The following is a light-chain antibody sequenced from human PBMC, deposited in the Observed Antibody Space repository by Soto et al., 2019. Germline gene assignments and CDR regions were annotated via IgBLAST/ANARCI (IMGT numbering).Light chain of an antibody. CDR2: DAS. CDR3: QPYNNWPLT. J-gene: IGKJ4*01. CDR1: QSVSSY. V-gene: IGKV3-11*01. Sequence: EIVLTQSPATLSLSPGERATLSCRASQSVSSYLAWYQQKPGQAPRLLIYDASNRATGIPARFSGGGSGTEFTLTISSLQSEDFAVYYCQPYNNWPLTFGGGTKVDIK.